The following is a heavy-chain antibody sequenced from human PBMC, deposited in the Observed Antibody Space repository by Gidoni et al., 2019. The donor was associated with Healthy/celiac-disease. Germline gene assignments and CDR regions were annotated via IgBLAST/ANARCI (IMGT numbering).Heavy chain of an antibody. Sequence: EVQLVESGGGLVQPGGSLKLSCAASGFTFSGSAMHWVRQASGKGLEWVGRIRSKANSYATAYAASVKGRFTISRDDSKNTAYLQMNSLKTEDTAVYYCTSLTVVVVAATGYYGMDVWGQGTTVTVSS. V-gene: IGHV3-73*02. CDR1: GFTFSGSA. J-gene: IGHJ6*02. CDR2: IRSKANSYAT. D-gene: IGHD2-15*01. CDR3: TSLTVVVVAATGYYGMDV.